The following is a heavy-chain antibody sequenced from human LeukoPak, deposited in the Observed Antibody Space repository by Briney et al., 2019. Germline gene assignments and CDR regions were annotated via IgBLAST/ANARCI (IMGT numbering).Heavy chain of an antibody. CDR3: ARGSASYEFWSGYPYYFGY. D-gene: IGHD3-3*01. Sequence: GRSLRLSCAASGFTVSSNYISSVRHAPGKGLEWVSVIYSGGSTYYADSVKGRFIISRDNYKNTLYLQMTSLRAEDTAVYYCARGSASYEFWSGYPYYFGYWGQGTLVTVSS. CDR1: GFTVSSNY. CDR2: IYSGGST. V-gene: IGHV3-66*01. J-gene: IGHJ4*02.